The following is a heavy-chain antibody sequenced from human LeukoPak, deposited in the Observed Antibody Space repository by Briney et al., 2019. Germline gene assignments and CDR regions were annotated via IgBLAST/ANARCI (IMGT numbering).Heavy chain of an antibody. J-gene: IGHJ4*02. D-gene: IGHD6-19*01. CDR2: IYYSGST. Sequence: SETLSLTCTVSGGSVSSGSYYWSWIRQPPGKGLEWIGYIYYSGSTNYNPSLKSRVTISVDTSKNQFSLKLSSVTAADTAVYYCARGISGYSSGWYSLGQGFDYWGQGTLVTVSS. V-gene: IGHV4-61*01. CDR3: ARGISGYSSGWYSLGQGFDY. CDR1: GGSVSSGSYY.